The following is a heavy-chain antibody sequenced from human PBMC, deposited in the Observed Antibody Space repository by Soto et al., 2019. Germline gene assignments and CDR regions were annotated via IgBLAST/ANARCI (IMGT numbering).Heavy chain of an antibody. J-gene: IGHJ2*01. V-gene: IGHV4-59*01. Sequence: QVQLQESGPGLVKPSETLSLTCTVSGGSISSYYWSWIRQPPGKGLEWIGYIYYSGSTNYKPSLKSRVPISVDTSRNQFSLKLSSVSAADTAVYYCARMWSGGSAPRYWYFDLGGRGTLVTVSS. CDR1: GGSISSYY. CDR2: IYYSGST. CDR3: ARMWSGGSAPRYWYFDL. D-gene: IGHD1-26*01.